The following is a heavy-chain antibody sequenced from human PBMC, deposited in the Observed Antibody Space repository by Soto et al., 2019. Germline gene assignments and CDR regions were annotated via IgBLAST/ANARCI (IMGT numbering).Heavy chain of an antibody. J-gene: IGHJ4*02. CDR2: IYYSGST. D-gene: IGHD3-10*01. CDR3: ASRKSSPYFXY. Sequence: SETLXLTCTVSGGAISRGVYYWSWIRQPPGKGLEWIGYIYYSGSTYYNPSLKSRVTISVDTSKNQFSLKLSSVTAADTAVYYYASRKSSPYFXYWGQGTLVXVSS. V-gene: IGHV4-30-4*01. CDR1: GGAISRGVYY.